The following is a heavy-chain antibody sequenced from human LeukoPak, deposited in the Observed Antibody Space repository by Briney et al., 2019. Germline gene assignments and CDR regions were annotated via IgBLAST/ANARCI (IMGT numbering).Heavy chain of an antibody. CDR3: ASLLGYCSGDSCFNWFGP. V-gene: IGHV3-9*01. CDR2: ISWNSGSI. Sequence: GRSLRLSCAASGFTFDNYAMHWVRQAPGKGLEWVSGISWNSGSIGYADSVKGRFTISRDNSKNTLYLQMNNLTVEDTAMYYCASLLGYCSGDSCFNWFGPWGQGTLVAVSS. CDR1: GFTFDNYA. J-gene: IGHJ5*02. D-gene: IGHD2-15*01.